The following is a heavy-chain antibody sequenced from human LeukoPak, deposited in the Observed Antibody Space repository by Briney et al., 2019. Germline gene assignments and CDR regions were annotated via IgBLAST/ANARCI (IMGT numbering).Heavy chain of an antibody. CDR3: ARDLEGARMDY. J-gene: IGHJ4*02. CDR1: GYTFTSYG. V-gene: IGHV1-18*01. Sequence: GASVKVSCKASGYTFTSYGISWVRQAPGQGLEWMGWISAYNGNTNYAQKLQGRVTITADKSTSTAYMELSSLRSEDTAVYYCARDLEGARMDYWGQGTLVTVSS. CDR2: ISAYNGNT.